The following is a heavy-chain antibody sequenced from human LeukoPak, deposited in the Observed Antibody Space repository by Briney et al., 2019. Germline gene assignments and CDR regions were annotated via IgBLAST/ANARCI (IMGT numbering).Heavy chain of an antibody. V-gene: IGHV7-4-1*02. CDR2: INTNTGNP. D-gene: IGHD2-8*01. CDR1: GYTFTSYA. J-gene: IGHJ3*02. Sequence: ASVKVSCKASGYTFTSYAMNWVRQAPGQGLEWMGWINTNTGNPTYAQGYTGRFVFSLDTSVSTAYLQISSLKAEDTAMYYCASRVKLGAFDIWGQGTMVTVSS. CDR3: ASRVKLGAFDI.